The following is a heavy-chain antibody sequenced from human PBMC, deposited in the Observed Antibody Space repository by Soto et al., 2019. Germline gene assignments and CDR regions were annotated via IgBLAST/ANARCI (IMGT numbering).Heavy chain of an antibody. CDR2: IYNTGST. V-gene: IGHV4-4*07. D-gene: IGHD2-15*01. Sequence: QVQLQESGPGLVKPSETLSLTCTVSGGSISSYFWSWIRQPAGKGLEWIGRIYNTGSTNYNPSLKCRVTMSVDTSRNQFSLKLSSVTAADTAVYYCARGLPNAGYCHDPWGQGTLVTVSS. CDR1: GGSISSYF. J-gene: IGHJ5*02. CDR3: ARGLPNAGYCHDP.